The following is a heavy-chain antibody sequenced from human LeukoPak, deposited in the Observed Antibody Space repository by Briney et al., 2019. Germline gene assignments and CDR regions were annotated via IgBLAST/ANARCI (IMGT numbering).Heavy chain of an antibody. CDR3: ARSPYCTNGVCSTFNYFDY. Sequence: SETLSLTCTVSGGSISSGSYYWSWIRQPAGKGLEWIGRIYTSGSTYYNPSLKSRATISVDTSKNQFSLNLSSVTAADTAVYYCARSPYCTNGVCSTFNYFDYWGQGSLVTVSS. CDR2: IYTSGST. V-gene: IGHV4-61*02. J-gene: IGHJ4*02. D-gene: IGHD2-8*01. CDR1: GGSISSGSYY.